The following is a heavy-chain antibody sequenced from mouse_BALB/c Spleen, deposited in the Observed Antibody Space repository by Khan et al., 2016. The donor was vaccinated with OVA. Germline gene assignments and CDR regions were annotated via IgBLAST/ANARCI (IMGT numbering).Heavy chain of an antibody. CDR3: ARDYGSLYWYIDV. Sequence: EVKLEESGPGLVKPSQTVSLTCTVTGISITSGNYRWSWIRQFPGNKLEWIGNIYYSGTATYNPSLTSLTTITRDTSKNQFFLEMNSLTAENTATYYCARDYGSLYWYIDVWGAGTTVTVSS. J-gene: IGHJ1*01. D-gene: IGHD1-1*01. CDR2: IYYSGTA. CDR1: GISITSGNYR. V-gene: IGHV3-5*02.